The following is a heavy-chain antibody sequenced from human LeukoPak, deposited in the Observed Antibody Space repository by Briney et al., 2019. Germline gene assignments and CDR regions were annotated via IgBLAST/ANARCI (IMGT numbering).Heavy chain of an antibody. V-gene: IGHV3-48*01. J-gene: IGHJ6*03. D-gene: IGHD6-13*01. CDR2: ISSSSSTI. CDR3: ARARWGGQQLVAYYYMDV. Sequence: GGSLRLSCAASGFTFSSYEMNWVRQAPGKGLEWVSYISSSSSTIYYADSVKGRFTISRDSAKNSLYLQMNSLRAEDTAVYYCARARWGGQQLVAYYYMDVWGKGTTVTVSS. CDR1: GFTFSSYE.